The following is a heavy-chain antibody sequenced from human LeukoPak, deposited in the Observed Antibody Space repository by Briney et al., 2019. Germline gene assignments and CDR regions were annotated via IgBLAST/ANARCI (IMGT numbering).Heavy chain of an antibody. CDR2: INPNSGGT. V-gene: IGHV1-2*02. Sequence: ASVKVSCKASGYTFTGYYMHWVRQAPGQGLEWMGWINPNSGGTNYAQKFQGRVTMTRDTSISTAYMELSRLRSDDTAVYYCARDFVWLRFFQPYWFDPGAREPWSPSPQ. CDR3: ARDFVWLRFFQPYWFDP. D-gene: IGHD5-12*01. J-gene: IGHJ5*02. CDR1: GYTFTGYY.